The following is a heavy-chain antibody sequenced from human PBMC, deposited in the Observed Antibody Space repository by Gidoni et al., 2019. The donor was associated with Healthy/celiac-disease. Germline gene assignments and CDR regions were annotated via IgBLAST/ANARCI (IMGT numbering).Heavy chain of an antibody. D-gene: IGHD2-2*01. Sequence: EVQLLESGGGLVQPGGSLRLSCAASGFTFSSYAMSWVRQAPGKGLEWVSAISGSGGSTYYADSVKGRFTISRDNSKNTLYLQMNSLRAEDTAVYYCAKDIVVVPAATYYYYYYGMDVWGQGTTVTVSS. CDR3: AKDIVVVPAATYYYYYYGMDV. CDR2: ISGSGGST. CDR1: GFTFSSYA. J-gene: IGHJ6*02. V-gene: IGHV3-23*01.